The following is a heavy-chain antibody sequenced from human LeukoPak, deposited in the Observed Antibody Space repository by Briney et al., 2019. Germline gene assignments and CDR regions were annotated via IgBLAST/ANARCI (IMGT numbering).Heavy chain of an antibody. J-gene: IGHJ4*02. CDR2: IYYSGST. V-gene: IGHV4-39*01. CDR1: GGSISSSSYY. D-gene: IGHD3-22*01. CDR3: ARHGSLYYYDSSGYDY. Sequence: PSETLSLTCTVSGGSISSSSYYWGWLRQPPGKGLEWIASIYYSGSTYYNPSLKSRVTISVDTSKNQFSLKLSSVTAADTAVYYCARHGSLYYYDSSGYDYWGQGTLVTVSS.